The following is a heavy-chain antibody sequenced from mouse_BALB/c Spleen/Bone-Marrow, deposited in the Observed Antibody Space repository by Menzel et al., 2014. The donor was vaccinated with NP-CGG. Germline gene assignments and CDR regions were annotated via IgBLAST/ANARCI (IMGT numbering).Heavy chain of an antibody. Sequence: VQLQQSGAELMKPGASVKISCKATGYTFSSYWIEWVRQRPGHGLEWIGEILPGSGSTNSNEKLKGKATFTADTSSNTAYMQLSSLTSEDSAVYFCARDSSDYLAWFAYWGQGTLVTVSA. V-gene: IGHV1-9*01. CDR1: GYTFSSYW. D-gene: IGHD3-2*01. J-gene: IGHJ3*01. CDR3: ARDSSDYLAWFAY. CDR2: ILPGSGST.